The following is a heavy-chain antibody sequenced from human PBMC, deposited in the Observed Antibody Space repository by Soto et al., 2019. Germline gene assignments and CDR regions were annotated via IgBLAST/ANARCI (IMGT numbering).Heavy chain of an antibody. CDR2: IYYSGST. J-gene: IGHJ4*02. CDR3: ARANPNWNYDY. V-gene: IGHV4-30-4*01. D-gene: IGHD1-7*01. Sequence: PSETLSLTCTVSGCSSSSGDYYWSLICQPPGKGLEWIGYIYYSGSTSYNPSLKSRVTISVDTSKNQFSLKLSSVTAADTAVYYCARANPNWNYDYWGQGTLVTVSS. CDR1: GCSSSSGDYY.